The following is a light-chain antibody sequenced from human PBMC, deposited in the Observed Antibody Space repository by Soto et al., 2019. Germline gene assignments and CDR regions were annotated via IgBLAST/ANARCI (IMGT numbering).Light chain of an antibody. Sequence: EIVMTQSPATVSLSPGERATLSCRASPGVSNALAWYQQGPGQAPRLLIYGASIRAAGIPARYSGGRSGTEFTLTITSLQAEDFAVYYCQQYENWPYTVGQGTEVDIK. CDR3: QQYENWPYT. V-gene: IGKV3-15*01. J-gene: IGKJ2*01. CDR1: PGVSNA. CDR2: GAS.